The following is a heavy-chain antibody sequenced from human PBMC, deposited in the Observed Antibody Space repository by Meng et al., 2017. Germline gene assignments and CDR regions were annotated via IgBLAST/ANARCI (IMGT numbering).Heavy chain of an antibody. CDR1: GYTFTSYA. J-gene: IGHJ4*02. CDR2: LNAGNGET. V-gene: IGHV1-3*01. D-gene: IGHD2-15*01. CDR3: ARDSCTGGICYRGSFDY. Sequence: VHTGAELKDLGPALKVSSRSFGYTFTSYAMHLVRQAPGQSLEWMGWLNAGNGETKYSQKFQGRVTITRDSSASTAYMELSSLRSEDTAVYYCARDSCTGGICYRGSFDYWAQGTLVTVSS.